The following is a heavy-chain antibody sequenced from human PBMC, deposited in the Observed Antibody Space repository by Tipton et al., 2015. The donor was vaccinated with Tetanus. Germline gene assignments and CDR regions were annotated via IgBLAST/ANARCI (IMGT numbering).Heavy chain of an antibody. CDR2: INNDGSEK. J-gene: IGHJ4*02. D-gene: IGHD4-17*01. V-gene: IGHV3-7*01. Sequence: SLRLSCVASGFTFSNFWMSWVRQAPGKGLEWVADINNDGSEKQYVDSVKGRFSISRDNAKNTLYLQMTNLRAEDTAVYYCARDSPGDGIDYWGQGTLVTVSS. CDR1: GFTFSNFW. CDR3: ARDSPGDGIDY.